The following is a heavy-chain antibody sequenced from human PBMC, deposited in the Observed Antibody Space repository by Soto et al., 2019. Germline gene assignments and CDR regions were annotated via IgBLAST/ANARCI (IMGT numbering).Heavy chain of an antibody. CDR3: ARTAGDLNWFDP. J-gene: IGHJ5*02. D-gene: IGHD7-27*01. Sequence: SQTLSLTCAISGDRVSSNSAAWNWIRQSPSRGLEWLGRTYYRSKWYNDYAVSVKSRIPINPDTSKNQFSLQLNSVTPEDTAVYYCARTAGDLNWFDPWGQGTLVTVSS. CDR2: TYYRSKWYN. V-gene: IGHV6-1*01. CDR1: GDRVSSNSAA.